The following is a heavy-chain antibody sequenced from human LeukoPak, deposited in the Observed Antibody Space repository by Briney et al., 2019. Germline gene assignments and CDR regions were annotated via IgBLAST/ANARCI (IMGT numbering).Heavy chain of an antibody. D-gene: IGHD3-9*01. V-gene: IGHV1-18*04. Sequence: GASVKVSCKASGYTFTSYGISWVRQAPGQGLEWMGWISAYNGNANYAQNLRGRVTMTTDTSTSTAYMELRSLRSDDTAVYYCVRYFDWPRPFDYWGQGTLVTVSS. J-gene: IGHJ4*02. CDR1: GYTFTSYG. CDR2: ISAYNGNA. CDR3: VRYFDWPRPFDY.